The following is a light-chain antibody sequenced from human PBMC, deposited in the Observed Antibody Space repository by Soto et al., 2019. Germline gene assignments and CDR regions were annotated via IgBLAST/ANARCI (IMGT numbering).Light chain of an antibody. CDR1: SIDVGAYNY. J-gene: IGLJ1*01. V-gene: IGLV2-14*01. Sequence: QSALTQFASVSGSPGQSITISCTGTSIDVGAYNYVSWYQQHPDKAPKLLIYKVGNRPSGVSFRFSGSKSGNTASLTISGLQAEDEADYYCSSYTARGTRVFGTGTKLTVL. CDR3: SSYTARGTRV. CDR2: KVG.